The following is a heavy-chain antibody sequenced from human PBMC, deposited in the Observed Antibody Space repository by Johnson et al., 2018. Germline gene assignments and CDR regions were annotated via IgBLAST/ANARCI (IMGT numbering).Heavy chain of an antibody. D-gene: IGHD3-3*01. CDR2: ISSTSSYI. CDR1: GFTFSSYA. V-gene: IGHV3-21*01. J-gene: IGHJ6*03. CDR3: GRVPQRFLENQPTHTHEFYYYYYMDV. Sequence: EVQLVEAGGGLVQPGGSLRLSCAASGFTFSSYAMSWVRQAPGKGLEWVSSISSTSSYIYYADSVKGRFTISRDNAKNSLYLQMNSLRAEDTAVYYCGRVPQRFLENQPTHTHEFYYYYYMDVWGKGTTVTVSS.